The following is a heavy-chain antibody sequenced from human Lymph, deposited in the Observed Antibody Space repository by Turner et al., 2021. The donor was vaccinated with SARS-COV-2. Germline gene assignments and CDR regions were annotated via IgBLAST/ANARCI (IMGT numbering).Heavy chain of an antibody. D-gene: IGHD6-19*01. CDR3: AKDRFTLSSGWEDY. Sequence: EVQLLESGGGLVPPGGSLRLSRAASGFTFSSYAMSWVRQAPGKGLEWVSGISGSGGTTHYADSVKGRFTISRDNSKNTLYLQMNSLRAEDTAVYYCAKDRFTLSSGWEDYWGQGTLVTVSS. J-gene: IGHJ4*02. CDR1: GFTFSSYA. CDR2: ISGSGGTT. V-gene: IGHV3-23*01.